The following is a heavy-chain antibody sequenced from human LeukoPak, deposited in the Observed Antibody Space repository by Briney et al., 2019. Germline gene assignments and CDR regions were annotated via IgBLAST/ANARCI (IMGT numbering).Heavy chain of an antibody. D-gene: IGHD3-10*01. CDR3: ARGRFGEFTLNYYYGMDV. CDR1: GGTFSSYA. CDR2: IIPIFGTA. J-gene: IGHJ6*04. V-gene: IGHV1-69*13. Sequence: VASVKVSCKASGGTFSSYAISWVRQAPGQGLEWMGGIIPIFGTANYAQKFQGRVTITADESTSTAYVELSSLRSEDTAVYYCARGRFGEFTLNYYYGMDVWGKGTTVTVSS.